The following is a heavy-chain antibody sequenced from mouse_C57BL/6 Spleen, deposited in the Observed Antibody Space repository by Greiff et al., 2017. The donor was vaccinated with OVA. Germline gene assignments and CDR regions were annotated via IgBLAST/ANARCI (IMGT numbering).Heavy chain of an antibody. CDR1: GYTFTDYN. Sequence: VQLKESGPELVKPGASVKMSCKASGYTFTDYNMHWVKQSHGKSLEWIGYINPNNGGTSYNQKFKGKATLTVNKSSSTAYMELRSLTSEDSAVYDCARAYYGSSYGYFDVWGTGTTVTVSS. V-gene: IGHV1-22*01. CDR2: INPNNGGT. CDR3: ARAYYGSSYGYFDV. D-gene: IGHD1-1*01. J-gene: IGHJ1*03.